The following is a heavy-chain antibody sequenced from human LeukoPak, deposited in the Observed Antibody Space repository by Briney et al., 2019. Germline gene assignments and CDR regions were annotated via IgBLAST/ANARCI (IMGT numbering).Heavy chain of an antibody. CDR3: ARDGDNVHMFFVY. CDR1: GYSISSGYY. D-gene: IGHD4-17*01. Sequence: PSETLSLTCTVSGYSISSGYYWGWIRQPPGKGLEWIGSIYHSGSTYYNPSLKSRVTISVDTSKNQFSLKLSSVTAADTGVYYCARDGDNVHMFFVYWGQGTLVTVSS. J-gene: IGHJ4*02. V-gene: IGHV4-38-2*02. CDR2: IYHSGST.